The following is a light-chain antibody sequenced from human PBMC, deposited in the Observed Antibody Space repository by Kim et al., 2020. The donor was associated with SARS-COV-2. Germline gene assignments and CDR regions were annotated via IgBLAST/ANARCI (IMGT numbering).Light chain of an antibody. V-gene: IGLV3-1*01. CDR2: EDS. Sequence: SYELTQPPSVSVSPGQTASITCSGDKLGEKFACWYQQKAGQSPVLVIYEDSKRPSGVPERFSGSNSGNTATLTISGTQAMDEADYYCQAWDNSNAVFGGG. CDR1: KLGEKF. J-gene: IGLJ2*01. CDR3: QAWDNSNAV.